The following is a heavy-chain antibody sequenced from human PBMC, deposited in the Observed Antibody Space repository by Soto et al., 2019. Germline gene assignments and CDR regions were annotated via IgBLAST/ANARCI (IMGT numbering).Heavy chain of an antibody. J-gene: IGHJ6*02. CDR3: ARHSPAPNYYYYGMDV. CDR1: GFTFSDYS. Sequence: GGSLRLSCAGSGFTFSDYSMIWVRQAPGKGLEWVSSIRTTSTYIYYAESVKGRFTISRDSAKSSLYLQMNSLRAEDTGVYYCARHSPAPNYYYYGMDVWGQGTTVTVSS. CDR2: IRTTSTYI. D-gene: IGHD2-21*01. V-gene: IGHV3-21*01.